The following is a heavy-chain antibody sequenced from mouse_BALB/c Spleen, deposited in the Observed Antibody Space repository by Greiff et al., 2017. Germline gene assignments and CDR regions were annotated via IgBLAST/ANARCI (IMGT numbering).Heavy chain of an antibody. CDR2: IDPENGDT. CDR1: GFNIKAYY. CDR3: QTYYGYPWLAD. J-gene: IGHJ3*01. V-gene: IGHV14-4*02. D-gene: IGHD1-2*01. Sequence: VQLKQSGAELVRSGASVKLSCTASGFNIKAYYMHWVKQRPEQGLEWIGWIDPENGDTEYAPKFQGKATMTADTSSNTAYLQLSSLTSEDTAVYYCQTYYGYPWLADWGQGTLVTV.